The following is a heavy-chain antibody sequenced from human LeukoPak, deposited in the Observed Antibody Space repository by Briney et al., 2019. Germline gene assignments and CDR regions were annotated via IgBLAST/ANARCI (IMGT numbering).Heavy chain of an antibody. D-gene: IGHD6-13*01. CDR2: IYYSGST. CDR1: GGSISSYY. Sequence: SETLSLTCTVSGGSISSYYWSWIRQPPGKGLEWIGYIYYSGSTNYNPSLKSRVTISVDTSKNQFSLKLSSVTAADTAVYYCARAQQLTVRIDYWGQGTLVTVSS. J-gene: IGHJ4*02. V-gene: IGHV4-59*08. CDR3: ARAQQLTVRIDY.